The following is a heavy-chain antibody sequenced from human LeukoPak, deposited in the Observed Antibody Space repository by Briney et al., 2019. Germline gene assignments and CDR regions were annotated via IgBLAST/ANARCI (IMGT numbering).Heavy chain of an antibody. D-gene: IGHD2-15*01. CDR3: AKDGGWVAQGLFDY. Sequence: PGGSLRLSCAASGFTFSSYGMHWVRQAPGKGLEWVAVIWYDGSNKYYSDSVKGRFTISRDNSKNMLYLQMNSLRAEDTAVYYCAKDGGWVAQGLFDYWGQGTLVTVSS. V-gene: IGHV3-33*06. J-gene: IGHJ4*02. CDR2: IWYDGSNK. CDR1: GFTFSSYG.